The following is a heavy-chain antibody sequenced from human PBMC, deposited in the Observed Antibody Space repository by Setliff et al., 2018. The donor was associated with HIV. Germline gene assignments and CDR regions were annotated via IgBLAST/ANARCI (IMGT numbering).Heavy chain of an antibody. J-gene: IGHJ4*02. V-gene: IGHV3-66*02. Sequence: GGSLRLSCAASGFTVSNNYMSWVRQAPGKGLEWVSVIYDGGATYYGDSVKGRFTISRDNSKNPLHLQMNSLRAEDTAVYYCARVDYHDYNGYIDFWGQGTLVTVSS. D-gene: IGHD3-22*01. CDR2: IYDGGAT. CDR3: ARVDYHDYNGYIDF. CDR1: GFTVSNNY.